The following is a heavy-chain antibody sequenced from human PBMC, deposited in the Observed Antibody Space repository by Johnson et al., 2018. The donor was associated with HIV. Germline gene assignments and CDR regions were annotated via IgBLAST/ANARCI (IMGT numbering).Heavy chain of an antibody. CDR3: TTGLYWNDAFDI. CDR2: TQYDGSNK. D-gene: IGHD1-1*01. J-gene: IGHJ3*02. V-gene: IGHV3-30*02. CDR1: GFSFSSYG. Sequence: QVQLVESGGDVVQPGGSLRLSCAASGFSFSSYGIHWVRQAPGKGLEWVAFTQYDGSNKYYADSGKGRFTISRDNSKNMLYLQMNSLKTEDTAVYYCTTGLYWNDAFDIWGQGTMVTVSS.